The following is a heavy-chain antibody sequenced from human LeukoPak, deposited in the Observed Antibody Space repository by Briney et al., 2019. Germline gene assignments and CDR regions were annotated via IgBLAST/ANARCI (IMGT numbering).Heavy chain of an antibody. CDR2: IYYRVTS. D-gene: IGHD1-7*01. CDR3: ARNYPFFDY. V-gene: IGHV4-59*08. CDR1: GDSISTYY. Sequence: SETLSLTCTVSGDSISTYYWSWIRQPPGKGLEWIGYIYYRVTSDYNPSLKSRVTMSVDMSTRQISLKLSSVTAADTAVYYCARNYPFFDYWGQGTLVTVSS. J-gene: IGHJ4*02.